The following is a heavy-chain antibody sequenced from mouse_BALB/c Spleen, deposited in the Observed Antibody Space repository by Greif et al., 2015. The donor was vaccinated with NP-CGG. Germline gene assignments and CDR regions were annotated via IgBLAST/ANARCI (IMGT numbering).Heavy chain of an antibody. CDR1: GFTFSSYG. CDR3: ARDWGMITTYYFDY. Sequence: EVQGVESGGGLVQPGGSLKLSCAASGFTFSSYGMSWVRQTPDKRLELVATINSNGGSTYYPDSVKGRFTISKDNAKNTLYLQMSSLKSEDTAMYYCARDWGMITTYYFDYWGQGTTLTVSS. CDR2: INSNGGST. D-gene: IGHD2-4*01. V-gene: IGHV5-6-3*01. J-gene: IGHJ2*01.